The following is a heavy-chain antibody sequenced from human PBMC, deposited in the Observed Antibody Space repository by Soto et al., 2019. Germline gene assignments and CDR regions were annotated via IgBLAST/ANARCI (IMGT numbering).Heavy chain of an antibody. V-gene: IGHV1-69*01. CDR2: IIPIFGTA. D-gene: IGHD6-13*01. J-gene: IGHJ5*02. CDR1: GGTFSSYA. CDR3: AKVAKAAAGCWWFDP. Sequence: QVQLVQSGAEVKKPGSSVKVSCKASGGTFSSYAISWVRQAPGQGLEWMGGIIPIFGTANYAQKFQVRVTSTADQSVRTAYMELSSLRSEDTSVYYCAKVAKAAAGCWWFDPWGQGTLVTVSS.